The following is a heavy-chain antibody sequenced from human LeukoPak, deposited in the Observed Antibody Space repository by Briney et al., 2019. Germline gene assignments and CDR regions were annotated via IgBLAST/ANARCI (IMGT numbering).Heavy chain of an antibody. J-gene: IGHJ4*02. V-gene: IGHV4-39*07. Sequence: SETLSLTCTVSGGSISSSSYCWGWIRQPPGKGLEWIGSIYYSGSTYYNPSLKSRVTISVDTSKNQFSLKLSSVTAADTAVYYCASYDFWSGYSFDYWGQGTLVTVSS. CDR2: IYYSGST. CDR1: GGSISSSSYC. CDR3: ASYDFWSGYSFDY. D-gene: IGHD3-3*01.